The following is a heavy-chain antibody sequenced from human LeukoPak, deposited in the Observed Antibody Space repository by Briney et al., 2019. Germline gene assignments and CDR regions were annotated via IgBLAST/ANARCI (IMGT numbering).Heavy chain of an antibody. Sequence: PSETLSLTCAVYGGSFSGYYWSWIRQPPGKGLEWIGEINHSGSTNYNPSLKRRVTISGDTTKNQFSLKLTSVTAADTAVYFCAKTGSLMGRFFDYWGQGIQVIVSS. J-gene: IGHJ4*02. CDR3: AKTGSLMGRFFDY. CDR2: INHSGST. V-gene: IGHV4-34*01. CDR1: GGSFSGYY. D-gene: IGHD3-10*01.